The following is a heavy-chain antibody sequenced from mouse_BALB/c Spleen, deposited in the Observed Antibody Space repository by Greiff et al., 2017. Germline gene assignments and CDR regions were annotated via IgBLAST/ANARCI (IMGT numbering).Heavy chain of an antibody. D-gene: IGHD1-1*01. Sequence: QVQLQQPGAELVKPGASVKLSCKASGYTFTSYYMYWVKQRPGQGLEWIGEINPSNGGTNFNEKFKSKATLTVDKSSSTAYMQLSSLTSEDSAVYYCTSYYYGSRGYAMDYWGQGTSVTVSS. V-gene: IGHV1S81*02. J-gene: IGHJ4*01. CDR1: GYTFTSYY. CDR2: INPSNGGT. CDR3: TSYYYGSRGYAMDY.